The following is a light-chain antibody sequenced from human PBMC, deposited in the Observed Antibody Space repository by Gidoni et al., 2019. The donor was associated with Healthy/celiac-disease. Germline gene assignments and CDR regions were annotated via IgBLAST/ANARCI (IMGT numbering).Light chain of an antibody. Sequence: SYELTQPLSVSVALGQTARITCGGNNIGSKNVHWYQQKPGQAPVLVIYRDSNLPSGIPERFSGSNSVNTATLTISRAQAGDEADYYCQVWDSSTVVFGGGTKLTVL. CDR1: NIGSKN. J-gene: IGLJ2*01. CDR3: QVWDSSTVV. V-gene: IGLV3-9*01. CDR2: RDS.